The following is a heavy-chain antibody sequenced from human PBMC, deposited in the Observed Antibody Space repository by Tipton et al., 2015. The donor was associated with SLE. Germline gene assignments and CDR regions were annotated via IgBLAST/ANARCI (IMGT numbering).Heavy chain of an antibody. CDR2: IYHSGTT. CDR1: GGSISSYY. J-gene: IGHJ4*02. Sequence: TLSLTCTVSGGSISSYYWSWIRQPPGKGLEWIGSIYHSGTTYYKPSLKSRVTISVDTSKNQFSRKLRSVTAADTAVYYCARRGRYYFDYWGQGTLVTVSS. V-gene: IGHV4-59*08. D-gene: IGHD3-10*01. CDR3: ARRGRYYFDY.